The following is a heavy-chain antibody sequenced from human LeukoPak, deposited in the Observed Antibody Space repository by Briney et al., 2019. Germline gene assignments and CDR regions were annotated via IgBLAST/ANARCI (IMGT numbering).Heavy chain of an antibody. Sequence: SETLSLTCSVSGGSISSRSYYWGWIRQPPGKGLEWIGSIYYSGNAYYNASLKGRVTVSVDTSKNQFSLKLSSMTAADTALYYCARQGAPPMGHFDYWGQGTLVTVSS. J-gene: IGHJ4*02. CDR3: ARQGAPPMGHFDY. CDR2: IYYSGNA. CDR1: GGSISSRSYY. D-gene: IGHD3-10*01. V-gene: IGHV4-39*01.